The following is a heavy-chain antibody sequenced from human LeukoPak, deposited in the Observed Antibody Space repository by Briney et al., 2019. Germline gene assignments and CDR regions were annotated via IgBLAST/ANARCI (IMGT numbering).Heavy chain of an antibody. CDR1: GFTFSSYS. D-gene: IGHD6-25*01. V-gene: IGHV3-21*01. CDR2: ISSSSSYI. J-gene: IGHJ4*02. CDR3: ARDPGTGGIGYYFDY. Sequence: GGSLRLSCAASGFTFSSYSMNWVRQAPGKGLEWVSSISSSSSYIYYADSVKGRFTISRDNAKNSLYLQMNSLRAEDTAVYYCARDPGTGGIGYYFDYWGQGTLVTVSS.